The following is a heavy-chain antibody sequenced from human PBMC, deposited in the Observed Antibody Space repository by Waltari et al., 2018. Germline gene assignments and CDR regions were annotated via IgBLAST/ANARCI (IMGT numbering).Heavy chain of an antibody. D-gene: IGHD7-27*01. J-gene: IGHJ4*02. Sequence: EVQVVESGGGLVQPGGALRLYCEASGFAFTSYWMSWVRQDPGKGPEWVANINQDGSEKNYVDYLKGRFTISRDNAKDSLYLQMNSLRAEDTAVYFCARDHWGPDYWGQGTLVTVSS. V-gene: IGHV3-7*01. CDR1: GFAFTSYW. CDR2: INQDGSEK. CDR3: ARDHWGPDY.